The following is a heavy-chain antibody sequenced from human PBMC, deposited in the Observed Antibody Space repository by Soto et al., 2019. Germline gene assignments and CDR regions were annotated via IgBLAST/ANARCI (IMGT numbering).Heavy chain of an antibody. Sequence: GGSLRLSCAASGFTFSSYAMSWVRQAPGKGLEWGAAMSGSGGSTYCADSVKGRFTISRDNSKNTLYLQMKSLRAEHTAVYYCANGIYHPYYYYSSGYYYDGYYYGMDVWGQGTSVTVSS. CDR3: ANGIYHPYYYYSSGYYYDGYYYGMDV. J-gene: IGHJ6*02. D-gene: IGHD3-22*01. CDR2: MSGSGGST. V-gene: IGHV3-23*01. CDR1: GFTFSSYA.